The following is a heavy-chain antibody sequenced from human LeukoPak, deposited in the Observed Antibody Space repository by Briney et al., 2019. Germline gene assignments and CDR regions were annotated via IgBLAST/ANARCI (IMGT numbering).Heavy chain of an antibody. CDR2: IYYSGST. J-gene: IGHJ4*02. CDR3: AKDLGRYRNNFFDY. Sequence: SETLSLTCTVSGGSISSYYWSWIRQTPGKGLEWIGDIYYSGSTNYDPSLKSRVTISVDTSKNQFSLKLSSVTAADTAVYYCAKDLGRYRNNFFDYWGQGNLVTVSS. CDR1: GGSISSYY. V-gene: IGHV4-59*12. D-gene: IGHD1-26*01.